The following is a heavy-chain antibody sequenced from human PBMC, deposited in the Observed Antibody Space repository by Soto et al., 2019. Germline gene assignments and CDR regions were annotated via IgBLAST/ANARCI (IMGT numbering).Heavy chain of an antibody. CDR2: IIPIFGTA. D-gene: IGHD2-15*01. V-gene: IGHV1-69*13. Sequence: SLKVSCKASGGSFSSYAISWGRQAPGQGLEWMGGIIPIFGTANYAQKFQGRVTITADESTSTAYMELSSLRSEDTAVYYCARVVVAGPKLFDYWGQGTLVTVSS. CDR3: ARVVVAGPKLFDY. CDR1: GGSFSSYA. J-gene: IGHJ4*02.